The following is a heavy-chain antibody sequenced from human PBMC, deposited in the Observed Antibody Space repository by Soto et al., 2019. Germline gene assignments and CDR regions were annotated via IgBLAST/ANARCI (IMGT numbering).Heavy chain of an antibody. V-gene: IGHV3-15*01. CDR2: IKGEADGGTT. Sequence: GGSLRLCYAASGFTFSNAWMSWVRQAPGKGLEWVGRIKGEADGGTTDYAAPVKGRITISRDHSKDTLYLHMNSLKTEDTAVYYCTTGLSNGYYNFDYWGQGT. CDR1: GFTFSNAW. J-gene: IGHJ4*02. D-gene: IGHD3-22*01. CDR3: TTGLSNGYYNFDY.